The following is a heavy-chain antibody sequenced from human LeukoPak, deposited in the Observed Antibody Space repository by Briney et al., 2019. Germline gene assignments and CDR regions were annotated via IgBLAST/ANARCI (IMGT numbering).Heavy chain of an antibody. CDR1: GGSMSISSHY. V-gene: IGHV4-39*01. Sequence: SGTLSLTCAVSGGSMSISSHYWGWIRQSPGKGLEWMGSVYYSGKTYDNPSFKSRVTMSSESSKNQFSLRLSAVTAADTAVYYCARQDAGSYFHFDSWGQGNVVIVSS. J-gene: IGHJ4*02. CDR2: VYYSGKT. CDR3: ARQDAGSYFHFDS. D-gene: IGHD3-10*01.